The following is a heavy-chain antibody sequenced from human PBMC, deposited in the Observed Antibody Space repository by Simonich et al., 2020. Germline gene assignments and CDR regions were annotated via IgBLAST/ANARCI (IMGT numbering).Heavy chain of an antibody. Sequence: QVQLQESGPGLVKPSETLSLTCTVSGGSISIYYWREIRQPPGKGLEWIGYIYYSGSNNYTPSLKRRVTISVDTSKNQFSLKLSSVTAADTAVYYCARLPDYWGQGTLVTVSS. J-gene: IGHJ4*02. CDR3: ARLPDY. CDR1: GGSISIYY. V-gene: IGHV4-59*08. CDR2: IYYSGSN.